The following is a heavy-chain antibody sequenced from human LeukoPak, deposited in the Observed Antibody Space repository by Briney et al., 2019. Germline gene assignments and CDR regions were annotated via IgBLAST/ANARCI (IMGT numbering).Heavy chain of an antibody. CDR2: INHSGST. V-gene: IGHV4-34*01. D-gene: IGHD3-10*01. Sequence: PSETLSLTCAVYGGSCSGYYWSWIRQPPGKGLEWIGEINHSGSTNYNPSLKSRVTISVDTSKNQFSLKLSSVTAADTAVYYCARSYGSGSYYNCFNPWGQGTLVTVSS. CDR1: GGSCSGYY. CDR3: ARSYGSGSYYNCFNP. J-gene: IGHJ5*02.